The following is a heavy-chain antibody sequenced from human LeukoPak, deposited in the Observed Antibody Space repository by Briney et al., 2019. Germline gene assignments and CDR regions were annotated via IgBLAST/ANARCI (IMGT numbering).Heavy chain of an antibody. D-gene: IGHD5-12*01. V-gene: IGHV3-74*01. J-gene: IGHJ4*02. CDR2: INSDGSST. CDR1: GSTFRSYW. Sequence: GGSLRLSCAASGSTFRSYWMHWVRQAPGKGLVWVSRINSDGSSTTYADSVKGRFTISRDNAKNTLNLQMNSLRAEDTAVYYCASGYGYYFDYWGQGTLVTVSS. CDR3: ASGYGYYFDY.